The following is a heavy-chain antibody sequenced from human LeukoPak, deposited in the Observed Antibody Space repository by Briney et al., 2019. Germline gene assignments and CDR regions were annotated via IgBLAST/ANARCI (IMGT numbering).Heavy chain of an antibody. D-gene: IGHD3-10*01. Sequence: SETLSLTCAVSGYSISSGYYWGWIRQPPGKGREWIGSIYHSGCTYYNPSLKSRVTISGDTSKNQFSLKLSSVTAADTAVYYCARVTRGMTYYYGSGSYSDYYYYYMDVWGKGTTVTVSS. CDR2: IYHSGCT. J-gene: IGHJ6*03. CDR1: GYSISSGYY. V-gene: IGHV4-38-2*01. CDR3: ARVTRGMTYYYGSGSYSDYYYYYMDV.